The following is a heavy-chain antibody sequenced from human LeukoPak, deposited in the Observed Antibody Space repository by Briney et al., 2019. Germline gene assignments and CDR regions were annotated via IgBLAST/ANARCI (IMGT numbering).Heavy chain of an antibody. CDR2: IYHSGST. J-gene: IGHJ3*02. D-gene: IGHD3-22*01. CDR1: GGSISSSNW. Sequence: SGTLSLTCAVSGGSISSSNWWSWVRQPPGKGLEWIGEIYHSGSTNYNPSLKSRVTISVDKSKSQFSLKLSSVTAADTAVYYCARVNMDSSGYYHDAFDIWGQGTMVTVSS. V-gene: IGHV4-4*02. CDR3: ARVNMDSSGYYHDAFDI.